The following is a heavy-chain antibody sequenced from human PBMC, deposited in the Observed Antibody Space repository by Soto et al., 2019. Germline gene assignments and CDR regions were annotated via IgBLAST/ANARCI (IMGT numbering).Heavy chain of an antibody. Sequence: GGSLRLSCAASGFTFSIYSLNWVRQAPGEGLEWISYINSDGGGKYYADSVQGRFTISRDNAKNSLYLQMNSLRAEDTAVYYCAREYYDILTGPDDAFDIWGQGTMVTVSS. J-gene: IGHJ3*02. CDR1: GFTFSIYS. CDR3: AREYYDILTGPDDAFDI. V-gene: IGHV3-48*04. CDR2: INSDGGGK. D-gene: IGHD3-9*01.